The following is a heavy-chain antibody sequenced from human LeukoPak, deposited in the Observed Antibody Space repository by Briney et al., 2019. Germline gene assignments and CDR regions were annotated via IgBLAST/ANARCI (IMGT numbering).Heavy chain of an antibody. CDR2: ISGSGDST. J-gene: IGHJ4*02. V-gene: IGHV3-23*01. D-gene: IGHD3-10*01. Sequence: GGSQRLSCAASGFTFSSYAMSWVRQAPGKGLEWVSAISGSGDSTYYADSVKGRFTISRDNSKNTLYLQMNSLRAEDTAVYYCAKGPGGYYGSGSYYFYWGQGTLVTVSS. CDR1: GFTFSSYA. CDR3: AKGPGGYYGSGSYYFY.